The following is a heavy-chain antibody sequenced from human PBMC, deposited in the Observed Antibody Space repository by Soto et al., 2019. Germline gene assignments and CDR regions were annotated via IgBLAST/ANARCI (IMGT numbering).Heavy chain of an antibody. V-gene: IGHV3-21*01. CDR3: ARIVGATYYYYGMDV. J-gene: IGHJ6*02. CDR2: ISSSSSYI. Sequence: EVQLVESGGGLVKPGGSLRLSCAASGFTFSSYSMNWVRQAPGKGLEWVSSISSSSSYIYYADSVKGRFTISRDNAKNSLYLQMNSLRAEDTAVYYCARIVGATYYYYGMDVWGQGPTVTVSS. CDR1: GFTFSSYS. D-gene: IGHD1-26*01.